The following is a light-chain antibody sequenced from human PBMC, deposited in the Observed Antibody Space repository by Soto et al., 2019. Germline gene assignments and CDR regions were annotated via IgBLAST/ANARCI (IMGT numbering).Light chain of an antibody. CDR2: EVS. CDR1: SSDVGSYNL. CDR3: CSYAGSSTLV. J-gene: IGLJ1*01. Sequence: QSVLNQPASVSGSPGQSITISFTGASSDVGSYNLVSWYQQHPGKAPKLMIYEVSKRPPGVSNRFSGSKSGNTASLTISGLQAEDEADYYCCSYAGSSTLVFGTGTKVTVL. V-gene: IGLV2-23*02.